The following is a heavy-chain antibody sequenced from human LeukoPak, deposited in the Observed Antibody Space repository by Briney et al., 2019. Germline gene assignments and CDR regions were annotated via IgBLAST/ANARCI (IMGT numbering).Heavy chain of an antibody. V-gene: IGHV4-34*01. CDR3: ARTTRSSGCYHY. Sequence: PAVTLSLTCAVYGGSFSGYYWSWIRQPPGKGLEWIGEINHSGSTNYNPSLKSRVTISVDTSKNQFSLKLSSVTAADTAVYYCARTTRSSGCYHYWGQGTLVTVSS. D-gene: IGHD6-19*01. J-gene: IGHJ4*02. CDR2: INHSGST. CDR1: GGSFSGYY.